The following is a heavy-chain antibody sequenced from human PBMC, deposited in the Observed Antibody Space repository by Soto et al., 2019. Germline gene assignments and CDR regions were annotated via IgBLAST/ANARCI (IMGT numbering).Heavy chain of an antibody. V-gene: IGHV4-59*01. CDR3: ARLMFRGGDFDY. D-gene: IGHD2-15*01. CDR1: GGSIYTYY. J-gene: IGHJ4*02. CDR2: ISDGGST. Sequence: SETLSLTCNVSGGSIYTYYWNWIRQSPGKGLEWIGYISDGGSTNYNPSLKSRVTISVDTSKNQFSLKLTSVSAADTARYFCARLMFRGGDFDYWGQGTLVTVSS.